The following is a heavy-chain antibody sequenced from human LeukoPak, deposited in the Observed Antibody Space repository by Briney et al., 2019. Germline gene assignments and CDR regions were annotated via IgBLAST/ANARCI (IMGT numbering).Heavy chain of an antibody. CDR3: ARDGGSRLLWFGDHPYYFDY. V-gene: IGHV3-7*01. CDR2: IKQDGSEK. Sequence: SGGSLRLSCAASGFTISSYWMSWVRQAPWKGLEWVANIKQDGSEKYYVDSVKGRFTISRDNAKNSLYLQMNSLRAEDTAVYYCARDGGSRLLWFGDHPYYFDYWGQGTLVTVSS. CDR1: GFTISSYW. J-gene: IGHJ4*02. D-gene: IGHD3-10*01.